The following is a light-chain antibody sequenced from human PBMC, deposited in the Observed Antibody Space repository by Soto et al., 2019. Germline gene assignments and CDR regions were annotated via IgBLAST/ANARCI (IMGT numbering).Light chain of an antibody. J-gene: IGKJ1*01. CDR3: QQRSNWPLTWT. Sequence: TQFPSILSASPGGGATLSCRAAQDVTTNFAWYQLRRGQPPRLLIYDISTRATGVPARFSGSGSGTDFTLTISSLEPEDFAVYYCQQRSNWPLTWTFGQGTKVDIK. CDR2: DIS. V-gene: IGKV3-11*01. CDR1: QDVTTN.